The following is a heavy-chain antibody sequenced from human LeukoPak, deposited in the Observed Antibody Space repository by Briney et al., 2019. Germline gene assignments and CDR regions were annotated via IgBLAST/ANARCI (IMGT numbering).Heavy chain of an antibody. D-gene: IGHD6-6*01. Sequence: PSETLSLTCTVSGGSISSYYWSWIRQPAGKGLEWIGRIYASGSTNYNPSFKSRVTMSLDTSKNQFSLKLSSVTAADTAVYYCARASSYYYYYMDVWGKGTTVTVSS. J-gene: IGHJ6*03. CDR3: ARASSYYYYYMDV. CDR1: GGSISSYY. V-gene: IGHV4-4*07. CDR2: IYASGST.